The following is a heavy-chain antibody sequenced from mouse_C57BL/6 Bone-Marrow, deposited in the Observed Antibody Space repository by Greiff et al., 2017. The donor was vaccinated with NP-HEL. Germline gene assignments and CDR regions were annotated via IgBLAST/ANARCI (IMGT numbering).Heavy chain of an antibody. CDR2: ISYDGSN. V-gene: IGHV3-6*01. D-gene: IGHD1-1*01. J-gene: IGHJ3*01. Sequence: EVQLQESGPGLVKPSQSLSLTCSVTGYSITSGYYWNWIRQFPGNKLEWMGYISYDGSNNYNPSLKNRISITRDTSKNQFFLKLNSVTTEDTATYYCARDYYGSNLAYWGQGTLVTVSA. CDR1: GYSITSGYY. CDR3: ARDYYGSNLAY.